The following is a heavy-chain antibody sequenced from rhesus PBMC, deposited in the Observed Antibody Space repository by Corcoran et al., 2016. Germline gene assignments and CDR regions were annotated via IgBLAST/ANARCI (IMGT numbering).Heavy chain of an antibody. D-gene: IGHD2-27*01. V-gene: IGHV4-173*01. J-gene: IGHJ3*01. CDR3: ARGGEYCSGIYCYESHAFDF. CDR1: GGSISRNN. Sequence: QLQLKESGPGQVKPSETLSLTCAVCGGSISRNNWSWLRQPPGKGREGMGRISGSGVPPAYNPPLKSRVTIAPGPSKNQFSRKLSSVTAAHTAVYYCARGGEYCSGIYCYESHAFDFWGQGLRVTVSS. CDR2: ISGSGVPP.